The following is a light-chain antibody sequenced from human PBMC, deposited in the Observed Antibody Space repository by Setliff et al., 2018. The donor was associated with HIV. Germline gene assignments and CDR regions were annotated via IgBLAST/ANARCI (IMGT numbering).Light chain of an antibody. Sequence: QSALAQSPSVSGTPGQRVTISCSGSNSNIGTTTVNWYQRLPGAAPKLIIYTNAHRPSGVPDRFSGSKSGTSASLAISGLRSEDEAEYCCASWDDSLKVYVFGSGTKV. CDR3: ASWDDSLKVYV. V-gene: IGLV1-44*01. J-gene: IGLJ1*01. CDR1: NSNIGTTT. CDR2: TNA.